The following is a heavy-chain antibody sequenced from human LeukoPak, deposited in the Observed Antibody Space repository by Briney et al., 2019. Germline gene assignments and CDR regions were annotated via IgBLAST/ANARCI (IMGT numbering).Heavy chain of an antibody. Sequence: ASVKVSCKASGYTFTNFGISWVRQAPGQGLEWMGWISAYNGNTNYAQKFKARLTMTTDASTSTAYMELRSLRSDDTAMYYCARRIMDYDFWSGSYFDYWGQGSLVTVSS. CDR1: GYTFTNFG. J-gene: IGHJ4*02. CDR2: ISAYNGNT. CDR3: ARRIMDYDFWSGSYFDY. D-gene: IGHD3-3*01. V-gene: IGHV1-18*01.